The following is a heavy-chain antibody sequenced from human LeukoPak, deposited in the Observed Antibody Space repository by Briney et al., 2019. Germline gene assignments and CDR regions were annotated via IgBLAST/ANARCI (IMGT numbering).Heavy chain of an antibody. V-gene: IGHV3-48*04. D-gene: IGHD3-10*01. J-gene: IGHJ4*02. CDR3: AKSFMD. CDR1: GFTFSSYS. Sequence: GGSLRLSCAASGFTFSSYSMNWVRQAPGKGLEWVSHISSGGTTIYYADSVKGRFTISRDNAKNSLYLQMNGLRAEDTAVYYCAKSFMDWGQGTLVTVSS. CDR2: ISSGGTTI.